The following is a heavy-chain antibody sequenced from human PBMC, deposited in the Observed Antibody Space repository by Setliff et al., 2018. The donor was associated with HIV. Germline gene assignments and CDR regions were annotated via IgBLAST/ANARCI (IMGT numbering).Heavy chain of an antibody. D-gene: IGHD6-25*01. Sequence: PSETLSLTCTVSGDFFSSDYYWGRIRQPPGKGLEWIASIHYSGSTYDSPSVRTRVAIFVDTSKNQFSLKLSSVTAADTAVYYCARIDSATRGTFDYWGQGTLVTV. CDR2: IHYSGST. V-gene: IGHV4-38-2*02. CDR3: ARIDSATRGTFDY. J-gene: IGHJ4*02. CDR1: GDFFSSDYY.